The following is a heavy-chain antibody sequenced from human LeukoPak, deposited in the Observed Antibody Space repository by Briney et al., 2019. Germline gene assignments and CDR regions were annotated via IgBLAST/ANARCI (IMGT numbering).Heavy chain of an antibody. D-gene: IGHD5-12*01. CDR1: GYTFTGYY. CDR3: ALTSAVATMHPPFLDY. V-gene: IGHV1-2*02. CDR2: ISPNSGGT. Sequence: ASVKVSCKASGYTFTGYYMHWVRQAPGQGLEWMGWISPNSGGTNYAQKFQGRVTMTRDTSITTAYMELSSLRSDDTAVYYCALTSAVATMHPPFLDYWGQGTLVTVSS. J-gene: IGHJ4*02.